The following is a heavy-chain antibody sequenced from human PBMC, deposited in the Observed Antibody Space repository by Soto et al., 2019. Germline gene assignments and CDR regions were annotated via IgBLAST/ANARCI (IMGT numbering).Heavy chain of an antibody. V-gene: IGHV4-59*08. CDR3: ARRGNHQQYYYYMEV. Sequence: SETLSLTCTVSGASVSSYYWSWIRQPPGKGLDWIGYISYRGSTNYNPSLKSRVTISVDTSKNQVSLQLTSVTAADTAVYYCARRGNHQQYYYYMEVWGKGTTVTLSS. CDR1: GASVSSYY. D-gene: IGHD2-2*01. J-gene: IGHJ6*03. CDR2: ISYRGST.